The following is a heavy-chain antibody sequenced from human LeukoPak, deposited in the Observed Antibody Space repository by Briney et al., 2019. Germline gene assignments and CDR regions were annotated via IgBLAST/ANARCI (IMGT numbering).Heavy chain of an antibody. Sequence: PGGSLRLSCAASGFTFSNYAMSWVRQAPGKGLEWVSAISGSGGSTYYADSVKGRFTISRDNSKNSLYLQMNSLRAEDTAVYYCARGDPYGSGSYYYYYYMDVWGKGTTVTISS. D-gene: IGHD3-10*01. J-gene: IGHJ6*03. CDR2: ISGSGGST. CDR1: GFTFSNYA. CDR3: ARGDPYGSGSYYYYYYMDV. V-gene: IGHV3-23*01.